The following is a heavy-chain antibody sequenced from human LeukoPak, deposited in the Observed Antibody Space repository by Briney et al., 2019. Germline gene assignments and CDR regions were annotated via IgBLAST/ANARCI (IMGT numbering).Heavy chain of an antibody. CDR2: ISYSGST. V-gene: IGHV4-59*08. J-gene: IGHJ4*02. CDR1: GGSINGFY. Sequence: SETLSLTCTVSGGSINGFYCSWIRQPPGRRLERIGYISYSGSTYYRPSLKSRLTMSLDTSQNQFSLRLNSVTAADTAIYYCARHVISFGESYSQYSFDYWGQRSLVTVSS. CDR3: ARHVISFGESYSQYSFDY. D-gene: IGHD3-10*01.